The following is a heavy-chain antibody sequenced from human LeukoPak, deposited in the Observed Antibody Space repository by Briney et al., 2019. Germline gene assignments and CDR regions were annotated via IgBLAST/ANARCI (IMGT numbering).Heavy chain of an antibody. CDR2: ISYDGSNK. Sequence: SGGSLRLSCAASGFTFSSYAMHWVRQAPGKGLEWVAVISYDGSNKYYADSLKGRFTVSRDNAKNSLYLQMNSLRAEDTAVYYCARVLGYYDSSGYMNWFDPWGQGTLVTVSS. V-gene: IGHV3-30*04. CDR1: GFTFSSYA. CDR3: ARVLGYYDSSGYMNWFDP. J-gene: IGHJ5*02. D-gene: IGHD3-22*01.